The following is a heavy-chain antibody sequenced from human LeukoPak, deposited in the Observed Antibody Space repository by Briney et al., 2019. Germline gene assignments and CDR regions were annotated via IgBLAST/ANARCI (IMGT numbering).Heavy chain of an antibody. D-gene: IGHD7-27*01. CDR2: IYYSGST. J-gene: IGHJ4*02. CDR3: ARDLSGGSGLDY. CDR1: GGSISSSSYY. V-gene: IGHV4-39*07. Sequence: SETLSLTCTVSGGSISSSSYYWGWIRQPPGKGLEWIGSIYYSGSTYYNPSLQSRVTISVDKSKNQFSLNLNSVTAADTAVYYCARDLSGGSGLDYWGQGTLVTVSS.